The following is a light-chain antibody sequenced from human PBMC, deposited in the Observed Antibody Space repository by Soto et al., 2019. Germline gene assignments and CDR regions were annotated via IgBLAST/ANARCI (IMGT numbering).Light chain of an antibody. J-gene: IGLJ1*01. Sequence: QAVVTQPPSASGTPGQRVTISCSGSSSNIGSNPVNWYQQLPGTAPKLLIYSNNQRPSGVPDRFSGSKSGTSASLAISGLQSEDEADYYCAACDDSLNGYVFGTGTTVTVL. V-gene: IGLV1-44*01. CDR3: AACDDSLNGYV. CDR1: SSNIGSNP. CDR2: SNN.